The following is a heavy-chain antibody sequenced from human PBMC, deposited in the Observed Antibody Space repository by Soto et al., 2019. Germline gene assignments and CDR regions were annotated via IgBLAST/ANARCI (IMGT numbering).Heavy chain of an antibody. CDR2: IYHNGNT. CDR1: GYSVSSGYY. Sequence: QVQLQESGPGLVKPSETLSLRCAVSGYSVSSGYYWGWIRQSPGKGLEWIGRIYHNGNTYYNPSLQSRVSISVDISNNQFSLNLRSVTAADTAVYYCARGNEIWSGYCFDYWGQGTLVTVSS. J-gene: IGHJ4*02. D-gene: IGHD3-3*01. V-gene: IGHV4-38-2*01. CDR3: ARGNEIWSGYCFDY.